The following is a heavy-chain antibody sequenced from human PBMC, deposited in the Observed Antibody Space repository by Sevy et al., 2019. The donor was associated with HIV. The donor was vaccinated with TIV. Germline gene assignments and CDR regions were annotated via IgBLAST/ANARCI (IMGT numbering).Heavy chain of an antibody. Sequence: ASVKVSCKASGGTFSNYALSWARQAPGQGLEWMGGIIPIFGTTNFAQTFQGRVTITADEFTSTAYMELSSLRSGDTAVYYCARTPILVIPGATDLYFDNWGQGTLVTVSS. CDR2: IIPIFGTT. CDR1: GGTFSNYA. J-gene: IGHJ4*02. CDR3: ARTPILVIPGATDLYFDN. D-gene: IGHD2-2*01. V-gene: IGHV1-69*13.